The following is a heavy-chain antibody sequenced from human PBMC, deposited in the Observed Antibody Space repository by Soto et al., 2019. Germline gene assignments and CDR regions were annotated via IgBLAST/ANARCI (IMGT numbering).Heavy chain of an antibody. CDR1: GDTFTDYY. D-gene: IGHD2-21*02. Sequence: QVQLVQSGAEVKKPGASVKVSCKASGDTFTDYYIHWVRQAPGQGLEWMGTVNPSGGHTTYAQHXLXXXTLXRDTATSTLYMELTSLTSEDTAVYYCARGGHVVVVTAALDFWGQGTLVTVSS. CDR2: VNPSGGHT. V-gene: IGHV1-46*01. CDR3: ARGGHVVVVTAALDF. J-gene: IGHJ4*02.